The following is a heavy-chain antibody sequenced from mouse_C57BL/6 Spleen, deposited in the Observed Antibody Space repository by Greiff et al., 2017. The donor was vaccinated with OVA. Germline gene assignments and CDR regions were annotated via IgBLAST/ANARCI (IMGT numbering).Heavy chain of an antibody. V-gene: IGHV5-16*01. Sequence: EVKVVESEGGLVQPGSSMKLSCTASGFTFSDYYMAWVRQVPEKGLEWVANINYDGSSTYYLDSLKSRFNISRDHAKNILYLQMSSLKSEDTATYDCARGQAYYAMDYWGQGTSVTVSS. J-gene: IGHJ4*01. D-gene: IGHD3-2*02. CDR3: ARGQAYYAMDY. CDR1: GFTFSDYY. CDR2: INYDGSST.